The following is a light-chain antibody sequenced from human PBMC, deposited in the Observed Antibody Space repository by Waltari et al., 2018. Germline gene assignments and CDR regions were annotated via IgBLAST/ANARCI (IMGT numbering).Light chain of an antibody. CDR3: QSYDSSLSVVV. Sequence: QSILTQPPSVSGAPGQRVTISCTWSSSHIGATYGLPWYQQLPGTAPKLLIYGNSNRPSGVPDRFSGSKSGTSASLAITGLQAEDEADYYCQSYDSSLSVVVFGGGTKLTVL. CDR2: GNS. J-gene: IGLJ2*01. V-gene: IGLV1-40*01. CDR1: SSHIGATYG.